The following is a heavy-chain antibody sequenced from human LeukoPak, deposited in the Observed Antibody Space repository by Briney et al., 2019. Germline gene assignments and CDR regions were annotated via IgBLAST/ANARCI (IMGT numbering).Heavy chain of an antibody. Sequence: SETLSLTCAVSGGSISSSNWWSWVRQPPGKGLEWIGEIYHSGSTNYNPSLKSRVTISVDKSKNQFSLNLSSVTAADTAVYYCARDVKRPGSSGYYHNWFDPWGQGTLVTVSS. CDR2: IYHSGST. V-gene: IGHV4-4*02. CDR1: GGSISSSNW. J-gene: IGHJ5*02. D-gene: IGHD3-22*01. CDR3: ARDVKRPGSSGYYHNWFDP.